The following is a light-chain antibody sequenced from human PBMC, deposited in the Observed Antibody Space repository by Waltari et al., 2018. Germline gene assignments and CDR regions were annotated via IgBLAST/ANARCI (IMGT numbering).Light chain of an antibody. V-gene: IGKV3-20*01. Sequence: ELVLTQSPGTLSLSPGERATLSCRASQSISKYLAWYQQRPGQDPRLLIYAASTRATGIPDRFSGSGFGTDFSLTISRLEPEDFAVYYCQNHERLPAKFGQGTKVEIK. CDR2: AAS. CDR1: QSISKY. CDR3: QNHERLPAK. J-gene: IGKJ1*01.